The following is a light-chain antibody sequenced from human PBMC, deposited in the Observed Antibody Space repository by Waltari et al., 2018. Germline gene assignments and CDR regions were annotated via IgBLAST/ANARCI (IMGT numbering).Light chain of an antibody. CDR1: SGHSSNI. V-gene: IGLV4-69*01. CDR3: QTGGHGTWV. J-gene: IGLJ3*02. Sequence: QLVVTQSPSASASLGASVKLTCTLSSGHSSNIVAWHQQHPEKGPRYLMKVNSDGSYSKADEIPDRFSGSSSGAERYLTISSLQSEDEADYYCQTGGHGTWVFGGGTKLTVL. CDR2: VNSDGSY.